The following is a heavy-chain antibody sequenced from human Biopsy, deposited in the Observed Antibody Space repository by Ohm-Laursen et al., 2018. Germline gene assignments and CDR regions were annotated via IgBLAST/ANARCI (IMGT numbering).Heavy chain of an antibody. D-gene: IGHD1-26*01. J-gene: IGHJ2*01. CDR2: IYYTGST. CDR1: GGSISSYY. Sequence: SETLSLTCTVSGGSISSYYWSWIRQPPGKGLEWIGYIYYTGSTNYTPSLKSRVTISVDTSMNPLSLRRTSVTAADTAVYYCARHAPSYSGSYWRYFDLWGRGTLVTVSS. V-gene: IGHV4-59*08. CDR3: ARHAPSYSGSYWRYFDL.